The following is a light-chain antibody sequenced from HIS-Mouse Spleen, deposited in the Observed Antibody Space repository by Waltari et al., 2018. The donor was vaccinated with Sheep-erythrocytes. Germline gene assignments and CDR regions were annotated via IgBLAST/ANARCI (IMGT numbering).Light chain of an antibody. J-gene: IGLJ3*02. V-gene: IGLV2-23*01. CDR3: CSYAGSSTPWV. Sequence: QSALTQPASVSGSPGQSITISCYQQHPGKAPKLMIYEGSKRPSGVSNRFYGSKSGNTASLTISGLQAEDEADYYCCSYAGSSTPWVFGGGTKLTVL. CDR2: EGS.